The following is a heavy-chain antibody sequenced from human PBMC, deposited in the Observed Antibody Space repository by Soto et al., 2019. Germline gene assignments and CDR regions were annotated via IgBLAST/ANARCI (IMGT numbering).Heavy chain of an antibody. J-gene: IGHJ6*02. CDR3: ERGGATGTTKDYYYYGMDV. D-gene: IGHD1-7*01. Sequence: ASVKVSFKTFGYTFTGYYMHWVRQATGQGLEWMGWSNPNSGCTNYAQKFQGWVTMTRDTSISTAYMELSRLRSDDTAVYYCERGGATGTTKDYYYYGMDVWGQGTTVTVSS. CDR2: SNPNSGCT. V-gene: IGHV1-2*04. CDR1: GYTFTGYY.